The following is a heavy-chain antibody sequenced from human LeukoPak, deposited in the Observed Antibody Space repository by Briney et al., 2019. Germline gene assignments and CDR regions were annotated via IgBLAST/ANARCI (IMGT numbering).Heavy chain of an antibody. D-gene: IGHD1-1*01. CDR1: GFTFSSYN. J-gene: IGHJ4*02. V-gene: IGHV3-48*01. CDR3: ARGQEFDDGVFDS. CDR2: ISSSSKTI. Sequence: GGSLRLSCAASGFTFSSYNMNWVRQAPGKGLEWVSYISSSSKTIYYADSVKGRFTISRDNSKNTVYLQMNSLRVEDTAIYYCARGQEFDDGVFDSWGQGTLVTVSS.